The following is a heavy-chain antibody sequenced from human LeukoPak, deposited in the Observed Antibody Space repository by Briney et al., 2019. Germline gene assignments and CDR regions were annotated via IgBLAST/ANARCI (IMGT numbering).Heavy chain of an antibody. V-gene: IGHV4-34*01. CDR3: ARVPLYWKDPFDS. CDR1: GGSFTGYY. CDR2: VSQTGSGIT. D-gene: IGHD1-1*01. Sequence: KSSQTLSLTCGVYGGSFTGYYWSWIPQPPGKCLEWIGEVSQTGSGITNYNPSFKSRVTISADTPKSQFALELASVTAADTAIYYCARVPLYWKDPFDSWGQGTLVTVSS. J-gene: IGHJ4*02.